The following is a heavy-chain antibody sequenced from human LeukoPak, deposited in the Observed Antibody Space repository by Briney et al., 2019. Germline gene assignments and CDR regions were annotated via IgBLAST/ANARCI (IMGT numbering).Heavy chain of an antibody. D-gene: IGHD5-24*01. CDR2: IYSSGPF. J-gene: IGHJ4*02. CDR1: GGSLSGYY. CDR3: ARGTEMTKIAGHYSFDQ. Sequence: SETLSLTCRGSGGSLSGYYWTWMRQPAGRGLEWIGRIYSSGPFYSNPSLESRVTISLDASNNQFSLKLTSVTAADTAVYYCARGTEMTKIAGHYSFDQWGRGTLVSVSS. V-gene: IGHV4-4*07.